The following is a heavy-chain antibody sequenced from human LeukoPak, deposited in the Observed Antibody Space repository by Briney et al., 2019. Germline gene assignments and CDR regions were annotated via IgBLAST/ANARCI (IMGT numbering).Heavy chain of an antibody. D-gene: IGHD6-6*01. Sequence: GGSLRLSCAASGFTFSSYAMHWVRQAPGKGLEWVAVISYDGSNKYYADSVKGRFTISRDNSKNTLYLQMNSLRAEDTAVYYCARDAAHWSRSSGYMDVWGKGTTVTVSS. CDR2: ISYDGSNK. J-gene: IGHJ6*03. V-gene: IGHV3-30-3*01. CDR3: ARDAAHWSRSSGYMDV. CDR1: GFTFSSYA.